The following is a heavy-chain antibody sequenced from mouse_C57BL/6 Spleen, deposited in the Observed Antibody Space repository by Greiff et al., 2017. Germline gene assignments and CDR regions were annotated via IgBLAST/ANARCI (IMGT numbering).Heavy chain of an antibody. CDR3: TGDYGSSYYFDY. Sequence: DVQLQESGGGLVQPGGSMKLSCVASGFTFSNYWMNWVRQSPEKGLEWVAQIRLKSVNYATHYAESVKGRFTISRDDSKRSVYLKMNNLRAEDTGIYYCTGDYGSSYYFDYWGQGTTLTVSS. V-gene: IGHV6-3*01. D-gene: IGHD1-1*01. CDR1: GFTFSNYW. J-gene: IGHJ2*01. CDR2: IRLKSVNYAT.